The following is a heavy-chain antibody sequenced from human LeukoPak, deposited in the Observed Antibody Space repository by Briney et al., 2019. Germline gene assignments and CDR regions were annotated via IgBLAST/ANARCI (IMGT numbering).Heavy chain of an antibody. CDR1: GDSISSRNYH. Sequence: SETLSLTCGVSGDSISSRNYHWGWIRQPPGKGLEWIGSIYYTGNAFYNPSLKSRVTISVDTSKNQFSLKLSSVTAADTAVYYCARPRIAATGAFDYWGQGTLVTVSS. CDR2: IYYTGNA. V-gene: IGHV4-39*01. J-gene: IGHJ4*02. CDR3: ARPRIAATGAFDY. D-gene: IGHD6-13*01.